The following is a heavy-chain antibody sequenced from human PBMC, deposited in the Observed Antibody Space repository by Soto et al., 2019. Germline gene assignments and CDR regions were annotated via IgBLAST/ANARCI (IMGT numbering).Heavy chain of an antibody. Sequence: EVQLLESGGGLVQPGGSLRLSCAASGFTFSNYAMRWVRQAPGKGLEWIAAINGGGYTTYYADSVQGRFTFSRDNSKITLSLQMNSLRAEDTAVYYCAKAGGKYCSGGNCYFDYWGQGTLVTVSS. CDR2: INGGGYTT. CDR1: GFTFSNYA. J-gene: IGHJ4*02. CDR3: AKAGGKYCSGGNCYFDY. D-gene: IGHD2-15*01. V-gene: IGHV3-23*01.